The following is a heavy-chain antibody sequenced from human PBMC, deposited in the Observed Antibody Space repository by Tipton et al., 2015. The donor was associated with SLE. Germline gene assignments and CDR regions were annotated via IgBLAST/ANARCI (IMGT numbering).Heavy chain of an antibody. J-gene: IGHJ1*01. D-gene: IGHD2-15*01. V-gene: IGHV4-59*01. CDR2: SYYTGST. CDR1: GGSITSSY. CDR3: ATKVEVVRAAYFQD. Sequence: TLSLTCSVSGGSITSSYWNWIRQPPGKELEWIGYSYYTGSTNYNPSLRSRVTISEDTSKNQFYLKLSSVTAADTAVYYCATKVEVVRAAYFQDWGQGTTVTVSS.